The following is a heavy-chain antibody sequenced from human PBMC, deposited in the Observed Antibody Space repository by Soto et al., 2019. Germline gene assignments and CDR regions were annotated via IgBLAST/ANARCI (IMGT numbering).Heavy chain of an antibody. CDR3: ARQTSSSSYYYYGMDV. Sequence: QVQLVQSGPEVKKPGSSVKVSCKASGGTFSNYAFSWVRQAPGQGPEWMGGIIPLFGTPNYAQRFQARLTITADEYTSTAYMELSSLRSEDTAVYYCARQTSSSSYYYYGMDVWGQGTTVTVSS. J-gene: IGHJ6*02. V-gene: IGHV1-69*01. CDR2: IIPLFGTP. D-gene: IGHD6-6*01. CDR1: GGTFSNYA.